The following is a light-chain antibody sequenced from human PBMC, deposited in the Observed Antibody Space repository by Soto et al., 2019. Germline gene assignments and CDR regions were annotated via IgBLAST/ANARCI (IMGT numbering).Light chain of an antibody. Sequence: DIQMTQSPSSLSASVGDRVTITCQASQDISKYVNWYQHKPGKAPKLLIYAASNFKTGVPSRFSGSGSGTDFTFTISSLHPEDIAAYYCQQYYNLPYTFGQGTKLEIK. CDR1: QDISKY. J-gene: IGKJ2*01. CDR3: QQYYNLPYT. CDR2: AAS. V-gene: IGKV1-33*01.